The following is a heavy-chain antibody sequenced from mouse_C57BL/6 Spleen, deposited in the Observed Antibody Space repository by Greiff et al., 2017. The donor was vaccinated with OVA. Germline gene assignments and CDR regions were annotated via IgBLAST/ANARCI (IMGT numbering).Heavy chain of an antibody. Sequence: VQLQQSGPVLVKPGASVKMSCKASGYTFTDYYMNWVKQSHGKSLEWIGVINPYNGGTSYNQKFKGKATLTVDKSSSTAYMELNSLTSEDSAVYYCARDAGGPLAYWGQGTLVTVSA. CDR1: GYTFTDYY. CDR2: INPYNGGT. CDR3: ARDAGGPLAY. V-gene: IGHV1-19*01. J-gene: IGHJ3*01.